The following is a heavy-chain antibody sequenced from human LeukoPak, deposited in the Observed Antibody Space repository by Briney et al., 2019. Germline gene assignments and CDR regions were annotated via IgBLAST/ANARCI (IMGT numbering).Heavy chain of an antibody. J-gene: IGHJ4*02. Sequence: KTSETLSLTCTVSGGSISSSSYYWGWIRQPPGKGLEWIGEINHSGSTNYNPSLKSRVTISVDTSKNQFSLKLSSVTAADTAVYYCASSAPRVGAPDYWGQGTLVTVSS. D-gene: IGHD1-26*01. CDR1: GGSISSSSYY. CDR2: INHSGST. CDR3: ASSAPRVGAPDY. V-gene: IGHV4-39*07.